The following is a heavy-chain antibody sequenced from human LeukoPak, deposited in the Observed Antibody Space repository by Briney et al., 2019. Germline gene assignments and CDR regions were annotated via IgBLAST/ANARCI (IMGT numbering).Heavy chain of an antibody. CDR1: GFTFQTFG. CDR2: ISFDGSNK. CDR3: ATYRQVLLPFES. J-gene: IGHJ4*02. V-gene: IGHV3-30*03. Sequence: GGSLRLSCAVSGFTFQTFGIHWVRQTPGKGLEWVALISFDGSNKYYTDSVKGRFTISRDNSKNILSLQMNSLRAEDTAIYYCATYRQVLLPFESWGQGTLVTVSS. D-gene: IGHD2-8*02.